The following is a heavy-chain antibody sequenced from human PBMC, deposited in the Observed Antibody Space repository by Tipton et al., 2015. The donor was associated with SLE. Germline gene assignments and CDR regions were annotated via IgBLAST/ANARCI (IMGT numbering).Heavy chain of an antibody. CDR2: IFYTGST. V-gene: IGHV4-39*07. J-gene: IGHJ4*02. Sequence: TLSLTCSVSDGSISTTNYYWGWLRQPPGKGLEWIGSIFYTGSTYYNPSLNSRVSFSIGTSENHFSLRLNSVTAADTAVYYCARRHYSGPFDSWGQGTLVTVSS. CDR3: ARRHYSGPFDS. D-gene: IGHD5-12*01. CDR1: DGSISTTNYY.